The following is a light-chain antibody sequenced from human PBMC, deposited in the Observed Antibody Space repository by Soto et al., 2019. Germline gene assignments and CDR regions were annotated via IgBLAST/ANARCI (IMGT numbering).Light chain of an antibody. V-gene: IGLV2-14*01. CDR2: DVN. J-gene: IGLJ1*01. CDR1: SSDVGGYNL. Sequence: QSALTQPASVSGSPGQSITISCTGTSSDVGGYNLVSWYQQYPDKAPKLMIFDVNTRPSGVSNRFSGSKSGNTASLTISGRHAEDEADYYCSSYKSSSTLPYVFGTGTKVTVL. CDR3: SSYKSSSTLPYV.